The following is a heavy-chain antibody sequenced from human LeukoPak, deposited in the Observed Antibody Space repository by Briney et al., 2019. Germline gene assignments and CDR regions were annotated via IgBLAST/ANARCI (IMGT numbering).Heavy chain of an antibody. V-gene: IGHV4-34*01. Sequence: SETLSLTCAVYGGSFSGYYWSWIRQPPGKGLEWIGEINHSGSTNYNPSLKSRVTISVDTSKNRFSLKLSSVTAADTAVYYCARCPGSWSGYDAFDIWGQGTMVTVSS. CDR2: INHSGST. J-gene: IGHJ3*02. CDR3: ARCPGSWSGYDAFDI. D-gene: IGHD6-13*01. CDR1: GGSFSGYY.